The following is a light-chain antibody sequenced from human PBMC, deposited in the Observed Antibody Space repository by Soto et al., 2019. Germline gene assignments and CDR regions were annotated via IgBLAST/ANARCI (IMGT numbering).Light chain of an antibody. CDR2: KAS. CDR1: ESITNW. CDR3: QQYKSPPWT. J-gene: IGKJ1*01. V-gene: IGKV1-5*03. Sequence: DIQMTQSPPTLSASVGDRVTISCRASESITNWFAWYQHKPGKAPKLLIYKASSLESGVPSRFSGSGSGTEFTLTISSLQPDDFATYYCQQYKSPPWTFGQGTKVEIK.